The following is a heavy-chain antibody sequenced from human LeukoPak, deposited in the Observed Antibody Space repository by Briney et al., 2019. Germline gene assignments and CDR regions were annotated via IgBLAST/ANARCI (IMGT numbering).Heavy chain of an antibody. CDR3: ARMNYVSTGWGAPFDY. CDR1: GFTFSSYG. V-gene: IGHV3-48*04. CDR2: IRSSGTTT. Sequence: GRSLRLSCAASGFTFSSYGMHWVRQAPGRGLEWLSYIRSSGTTTYYADSVKGRFTISRDNAKNLLFLQMNSLRAEDTAVYYCARMNYVSTGWGAPFDYRGQGTLVTVS. J-gene: IGHJ4*02. D-gene: IGHD1-7*01.